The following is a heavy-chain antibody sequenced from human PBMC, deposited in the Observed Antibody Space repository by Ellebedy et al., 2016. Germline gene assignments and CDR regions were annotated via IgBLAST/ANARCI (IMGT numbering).Heavy chain of an antibody. CDR3: AREGHSSGHAGDFDV. CDR2: ISPGENIQ. V-gene: IGHV3-30*04. D-gene: IGHD6-19*01. Sequence: GGSLRLXCTGSGPTPSTRPMHWVCQAPAKGPEWVAVISPGENIQNYVDSVKGRFTISRDNPTNTVYLQMDSLRPEDAAVYYCAREGHSSGHAGDFDVWGQGTLVTVSS. CDR1: GPTPSTRP. J-gene: IGHJ4*02.